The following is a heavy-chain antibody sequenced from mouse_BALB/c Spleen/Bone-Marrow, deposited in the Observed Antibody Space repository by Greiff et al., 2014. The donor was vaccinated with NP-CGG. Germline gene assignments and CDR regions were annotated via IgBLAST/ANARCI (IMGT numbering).Heavy chain of an antibody. Sequence: EVMLVESGGGLVQPGGSLRLSCTTSGLTFTDSYMSWVRQPPGKALESLGFIRNKAYDYTTEYSASVKGRFTISRDSSQSILYLQMNTLRPEDSATYYCARFPMDYWGQGTSVTVSS. CDR1: GLTFTDSY. CDR2: IRNKAYDYTT. CDR3: ARFPMDY. V-gene: IGHV7-3*02. J-gene: IGHJ4*01.